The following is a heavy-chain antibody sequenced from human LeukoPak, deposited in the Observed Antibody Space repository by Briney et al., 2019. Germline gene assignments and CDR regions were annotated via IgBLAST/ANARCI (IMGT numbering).Heavy chain of an antibody. CDR1: GYSISSGYY. Sequence: PSETLSLTCAVSGYSISSGYYWGWIRQPPGKGLEWIGSIYHSGSTYYNPSLKSRVTISVDTSKNQFSLELSSVTAADTAVYYCARPQYCSGGSCSSGWFDPWGQGTLVTVSS. CDR3: ARPQYCSGGSCSSGWFDP. D-gene: IGHD2-15*01. J-gene: IGHJ5*02. V-gene: IGHV4-38-2*01. CDR2: IYHSGST.